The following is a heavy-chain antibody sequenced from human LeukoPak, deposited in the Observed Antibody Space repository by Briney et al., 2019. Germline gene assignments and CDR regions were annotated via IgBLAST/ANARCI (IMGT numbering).Heavy chain of an antibody. J-gene: IGHJ6*02. CDR3: ARESTAEYYYYGMDV. CDR2: ISSSSSYI. V-gene: IGHV3-21*03. D-gene: IGHD1-1*01. Sequence: PGGSLRLSCAASRFTFGSYAMTWVRQAPGKGLEWVSSISSSSSYIYYADSVKGRFTISRDNAKNSLYLQMNNLRAEDTAVYYCARESTAEYYYYGMDVWGQGTTVTVSS. CDR1: RFTFGSYA.